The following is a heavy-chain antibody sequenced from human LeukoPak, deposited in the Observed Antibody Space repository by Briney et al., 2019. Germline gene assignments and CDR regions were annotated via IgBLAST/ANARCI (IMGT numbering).Heavy chain of an antibody. CDR1: GFSFSAFW. J-gene: IGHJ4*02. V-gene: IGHV3-7*01. D-gene: IGHD1-14*01. Sequence: GGSLRLSCAASGFSFSAFWMSWVRQAPGKGLEWVANIKVDGSEKNYVDSVKGRFTISRDNAKNSLYLQMNSLRVEDTAVYYCVRGGRNLDYWGQGTLVTVSS. CDR3: VRGGRNLDY. CDR2: IKVDGSEK.